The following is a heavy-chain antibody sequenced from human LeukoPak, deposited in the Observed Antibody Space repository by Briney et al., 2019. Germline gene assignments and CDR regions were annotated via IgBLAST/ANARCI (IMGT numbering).Heavy chain of an antibody. CDR3: ARQYRMDV. Sequence: PGESLKISCKASGYNFVNFWIGWVRQMPGEGLEWMGIIYPADSDTKYSPSFQGQVTISVDTSINTVYLQWSNLEASDTAMYCCARQYRMDVWGQGTMVIISS. CDR2: IYPADSDT. V-gene: IGHV5-51*01. D-gene: IGHD3-16*02. J-gene: IGHJ6*02. CDR1: GYNFVNFW.